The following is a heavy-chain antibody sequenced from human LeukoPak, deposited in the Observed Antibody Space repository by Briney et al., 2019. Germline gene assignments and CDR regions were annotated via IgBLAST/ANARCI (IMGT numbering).Heavy chain of an antibody. Sequence: GASLQISCQGSGSSFTTYWIGWVRQLPGNGLEWMGIIHPGDSDTRYSPSFQGQLTISADKSISTAYLQWSSLKASDTAMYYCARREDGSGTLWAFDIWGQGTMVTVSS. CDR1: GSSFTTYW. D-gene: IGHD3-10*01. J-gene: IGHJ3*02. CDR2: IHPGDSDT. CDR3: ARREDGSGTLWAFDI. V-gene: IGHV5-51*01.